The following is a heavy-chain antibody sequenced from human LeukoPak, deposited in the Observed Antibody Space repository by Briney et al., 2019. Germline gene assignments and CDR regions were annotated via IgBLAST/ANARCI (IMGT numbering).Heavy chain of an antibody. CDR3: AKGSYSSGWANRY. J-gene: IGHJ4*02. CDR1: GFTVSSNY. D-gene: IGHD6-19*01. V-gene: IGHV3-23*01. CDR2: ISGSGAGT. Sequence: GGSLRLSCAAPGFTVSSNYMSWVRQAPGKGLEWVSAISGSGAGTYYADSVKGRFTISRDNSKNTLYLQMNSLRADDTAVYYCAKGSYSSGWANRYWGQGTLVTVSS.